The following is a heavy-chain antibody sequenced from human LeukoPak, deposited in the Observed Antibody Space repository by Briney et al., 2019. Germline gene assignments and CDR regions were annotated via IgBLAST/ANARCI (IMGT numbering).Heavy chain of an antibody. D-gene: IGHD3-10*01. CDR3: ARVYPQYYYGSGSSREGGYFDY. CDR2: LSYDGSNK. J-gene: IGHJ4*02. Sequence: GGSLRLSCAASGFTFSSYDMHWVRQAPGKGLEWVAVLSYDGSNKYYADSVKGRFTISRDNSKNTLSLQMNSLRAEDTAVYYCARVYPQYYYGSGSSREGGYFDYWGQGTLVTVSS. V-gene: IGHV3-30*03. CDR1: GFTFSSYD.